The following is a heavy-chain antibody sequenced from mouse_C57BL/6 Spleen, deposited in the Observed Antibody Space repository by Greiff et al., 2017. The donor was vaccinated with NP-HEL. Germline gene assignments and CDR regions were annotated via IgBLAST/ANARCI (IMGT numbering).Heavy chain of an antibody. CDR3: ARGGTGYYFDY. V-gene: IGHV5-17*01. CDR1: GFTFSDYG. CDR2: ISSGSSTI. Sequence: VQLKQSGGGLVKPGGSLKLSCAASGFTFSDYGMHWVRQAPEKGLEWVAYISSGSSTIYYADTVKGRFTISRDNAKNTLFLQMTSLRSEDTAMYYCARGGTGYYFDYWGQGTTLTVSS. J-gene: IGHJ2*01. D-gene: IGHD3-3*01.